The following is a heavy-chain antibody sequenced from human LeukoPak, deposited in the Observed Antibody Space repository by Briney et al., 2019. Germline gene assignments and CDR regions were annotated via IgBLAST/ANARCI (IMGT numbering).Heavy chain of an antibody. Sequence: GGSLRLSCAASGFTFSSYAMHWVRQAPGKGLEWVAVISYDGSNKYYADSVKGRFTTSRDNSKNTLYLQMNSLRAEDTAVYYCARDREYYDSSGYYGTTFDYWGQGTLVTVSS. V-gene: IGHV3-30-3*01. CDR3: ARDREYYDSSGYYGTTFDY. CDR2: ISYDGSNK. J-gene: IGHJ4*02. D-gene: IGHD3-22*01. CDR1: GFTFSSYA.